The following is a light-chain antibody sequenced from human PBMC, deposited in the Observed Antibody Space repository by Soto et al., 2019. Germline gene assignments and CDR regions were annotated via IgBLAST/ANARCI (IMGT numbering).Light chain of an antibody. J-gene: IGKJ1*01. CDR3: QQYHNWPRT. V-gene: IGKV3-15*01. Sequence: EIVMTQSPATLSVSPGERATHSCRASQSVSSNLAWYQQKPGQAPRLLIYGTSTRATGVPARFSGSGSGTEFTLTISSLQPEDFAVYYCQQYHNWPRTFGQGTKVEIK. CDR1: QSVSSN. CDR2: GTS.